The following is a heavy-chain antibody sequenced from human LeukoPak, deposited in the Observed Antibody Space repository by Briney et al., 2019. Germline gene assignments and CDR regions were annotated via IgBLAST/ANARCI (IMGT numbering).Heavy chain of an antibody. D-gene: IGHD6-13*01. CDR2: ISYDGSNK. CDR3: AKAYSSSALDY. Sequence: GRSLRLSSAASGFTFSSYGMHWVRQAPGKGLEWVAVISYDGSNKYYADSVKGRFTISRDNSKNTLYLQMNSLRAEDTAVYYCAKAYSSSALDYWGQGTLVTVSS. CDR1: GFTFSSYG. J-gene: IGHJ4*02. V-gene: IGHV3-30*18.